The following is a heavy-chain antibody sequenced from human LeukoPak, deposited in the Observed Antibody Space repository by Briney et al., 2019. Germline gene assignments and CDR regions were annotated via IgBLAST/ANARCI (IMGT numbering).Heavy chain of an antibody. CDR1: GFTFSSYW. CDR3: ARGIVATIDCFDY. J-gene: IGHJ4*02. CDR2: IKQDGSEK. Sequence: GGSLRLPCAASGFTFSSYWMSWVRQAPGKGLEWVANIKQDGSEKYYVDSVKGRFTISRDNAKNSLYLQMNSLRAEDTAVYYCARGIVATIDCFDYWGQGTLVTVSS. V-gene: IGHV3-7*03. D-gene: IGHD5-12*01.